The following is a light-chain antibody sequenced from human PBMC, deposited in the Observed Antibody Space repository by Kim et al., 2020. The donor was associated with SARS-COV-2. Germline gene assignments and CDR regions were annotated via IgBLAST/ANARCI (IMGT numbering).Light chain of an antibody. CDR1: QSISSW. CDR3: QQYNSYSYT. J-gene: IGKJ2*01. CDR2: DAS. V-gene: IGKV1-5*01. Sequence: SASVGDRVTITCRASQSISSWLAWYQQKPGKAPKLLIYDASSLESGVPSRFSGSGSGTEFTLTISSLQPDDFATYYCQQYNSYSYTCGQGTKLEIK.